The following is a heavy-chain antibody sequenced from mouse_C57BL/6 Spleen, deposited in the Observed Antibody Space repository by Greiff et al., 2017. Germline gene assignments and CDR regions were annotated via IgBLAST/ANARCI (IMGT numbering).Heavy chain of an antibody. J-gene: IGHJ2*01. CDR3: ARHAYDYGDDSIDY. V-gene: IGHV1-62-2*01. D-gene: IGHD2-4*01. CDR1: GYTFTEYT. CDR2: FNPGSGSI. Sequence: QVQLKASGAVLVKPGASVKMSCKASGYTFTEYTIHWVKQSHGKGLEWIGGFNPGSGSIKYNEKFKGKATLTVDKSSSTVYMELSRLTSEDSAVYFCARHAYDYGDDSIDYWGQGTTLTVSS.